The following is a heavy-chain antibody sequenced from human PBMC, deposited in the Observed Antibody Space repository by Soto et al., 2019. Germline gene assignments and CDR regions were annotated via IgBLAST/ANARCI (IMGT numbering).Heavy chain of an antibody. CDR1: GGSISSSSYY. CDR3: ARHEYNWNDVGYYYYYMDV. D-gene: IGHD1-1*01. Sequence: SETLSLTCTVSGGSISSSSYYWGWIRQPPGKGLEWIGSIYYSGSTYYNPSLKSRVTISVDTSKNQFSLKLSSVTAADTAVYYCARHEYNWNDVGYYYYYMDVWGKGTTVTVSS. CDR2: IYYSGST. V-gene: IGHV4-39*01. J-gene: IGHJ6*03.